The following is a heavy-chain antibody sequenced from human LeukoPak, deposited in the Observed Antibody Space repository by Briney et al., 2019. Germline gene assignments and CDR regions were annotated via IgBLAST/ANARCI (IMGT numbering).Heavy chain of an antibody. Sequence: PGGSLRLSCAASGFTFSSYEMNWVRQAPGKGLEWVSYISSSGSNIYYADSVKGRFTISRDNAKNSLYLQMNSLRAEDTAVYYCARYGSGYDFDYWGQGTLVTVSS. V-gene: IGHV3-48*03. CDR1: GFTFSSYE. D-gene: IGHD5-12*01. CDR2: ISSSGSNI. J-gene: IGHJ4*02. CDR3: ARYGSGYDFDY.